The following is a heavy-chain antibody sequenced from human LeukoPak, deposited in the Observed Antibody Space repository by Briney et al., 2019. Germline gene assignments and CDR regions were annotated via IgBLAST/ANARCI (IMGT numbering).Heavy chain of an antibody. CDR2: INPSGGST. D-gene: IGHD3-3*01. CDR3: ARDQGRGDFGAVISTTLYYYGMDV. Sequence: ASVKVSCKASGYTFTSYYMHWVRQAPGQGLEWMGIINPSGGSTSYAQKFQGRVTMTRDTSTSTVYMELSSLRSEDTAVYYCARDQGRGDFGAVISTTLYYYGMDVWGQGTTVTVSS. CDR1: GYTFTSYY. J-gene: IGHJ6*02. V-gene: IGHV1-46*01.